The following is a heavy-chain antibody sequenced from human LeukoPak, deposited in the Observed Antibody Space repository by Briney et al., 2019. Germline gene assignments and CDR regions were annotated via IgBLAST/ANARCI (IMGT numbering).Heavy chain of an antibody. CDR3: ARCRYTMVRGGYYMDV. CDR2: IYYSGST. Sequence: PSETLSLTCTVSGGSISSSSYYWGWIRQPPGKGLEWIGSIYYSGSTYYNPSLKSRVTISVDTSKNQFSLKLSSVTAADTAVYYCARCRYTMVRGGYYMDVWGKGTTVTVSS. V-gene: IGHV4-39*07. CDR1: GGSISSSSYY. D-gene: IGHD3-10*01. J-gene: IGHJ6*03.